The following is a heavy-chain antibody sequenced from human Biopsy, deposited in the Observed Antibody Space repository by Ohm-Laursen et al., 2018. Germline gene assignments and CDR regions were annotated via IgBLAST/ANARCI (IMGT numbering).Heavy chain of an antibody. CDR1: GGTFSNYG. CDR2: INCKTGAT. D-gene: IGHD2-8*01. CDR3: ARDPLNGHKHFDY. V-gene: IGHV1-2*02. J-gene: IGHJ4*02. Sequence: ASVKVSCKTPGGTFSNYGVNWVRQAPGQGLEWLGYINCKTGATNYAQKFQGTVTMTRDTSISTAYLALGSLRSADTAIYYCARDPLNGHKHFDYWGQGSLVTVSS.